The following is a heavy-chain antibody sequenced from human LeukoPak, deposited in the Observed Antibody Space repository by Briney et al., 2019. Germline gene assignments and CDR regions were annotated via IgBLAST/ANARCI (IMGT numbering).Heavy chain of an antibody. D-gene: IGHD3-10*01. CDR1: GFTFSSYA. V-gene: IGHV3-30*04. CDR2: ISYDGSNK. Sequence: GRSLRLSCAASGFTFSSYAMHWVRQASGKGLEWVAVISYDGSNKYYADSVKGRFTISRDDSKNTLYLQMNSLRVDDTAVYYCAMDPNRGTDYWGQGVLFTVSS. J-gene: IGHJ4*02. CDR3: AMDPNRGTDY.